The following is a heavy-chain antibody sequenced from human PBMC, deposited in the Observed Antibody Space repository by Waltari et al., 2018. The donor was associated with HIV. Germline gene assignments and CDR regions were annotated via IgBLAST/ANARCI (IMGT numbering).Heavy chain of an antibody. J-gene: IGHJ5*02. D-gene: IGHD3-22*01. CDR3: AREEIGNPPIGPPSSSGFVGWFDP. CDR1: GGTFSRCS. Sequence: QVQLVQSGAEVKKPGSSVKVSCKASGGTFSRCSISWVRQAPGQGLEWMGAIVPLFGRAKYAQNFQGRVTITADKSTSTAYMELNSLKSEDTAIYYCAREEIGNPPIGPPSSSGFVGWFDPWGQGTLVTVSS. V-gene: IGHV1-69*06. CDR2: IVPLFGRA.